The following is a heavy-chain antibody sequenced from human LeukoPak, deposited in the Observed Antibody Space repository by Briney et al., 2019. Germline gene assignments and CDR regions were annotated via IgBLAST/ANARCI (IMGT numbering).Heavy chain of an antibody. CDR2: ISYDGSNK. V-gene: IGHV3-30*18. D-gene: IGHD3-22*01. CDR3: ANDDSSGYDAFDI. Sequence: GGSLRLSCAASGFTFSSYGMHWVRQAPGKGLEWVAVISYDGSNKYYADSVKGRFTISRDNSKNTLYLQMNSLRAEDTAVYYCANDDSSGYDAFDIWGQGTMVTVSS. CDR1: GFTFSSYG. J-gene: IGHJ3*02.